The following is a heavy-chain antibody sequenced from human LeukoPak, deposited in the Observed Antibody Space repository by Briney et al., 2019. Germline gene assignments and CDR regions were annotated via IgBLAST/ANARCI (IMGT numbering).Heavy chain of an antibody. V-gene: IGHV1-69*05. D-gene: IGHD1-26*01. Sequence: SVKVSCKASGGTFSSYAISWVRQAPGQGLEWMGGIIPIFGTANYAQKFQGRVTITTDESTSTAYMELGSLRSEDTAVYYCARVWEPQGAFDIWGQGTMVTVSS. J-gene: IGHJ3*02. CDR3: ARVWEPQGAFDI. CDR2: IIPIFGTA. CDR1: GGTFSSYA.